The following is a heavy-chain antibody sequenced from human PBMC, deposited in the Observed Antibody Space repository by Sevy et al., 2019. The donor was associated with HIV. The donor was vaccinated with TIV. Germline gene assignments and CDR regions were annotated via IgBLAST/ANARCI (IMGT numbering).Heavy chain of an antibody. CDR1: GFTFSSYA. V-gene: IGHV3-30-3*01. CDR2: ISYDGSNK. J-gene: IGHJ6*02. D-gene: IGHD3-10*01. Sequence: GGSLRLSCAASGFTFSSYAMHWVRQAPGKGLEWVALISYDGSNKYYADSVKGRFTIPRDNSKNTLYLQMNSLRAEDTAVYYCARDFGESYYDYGMDVWGQGTTVTVSS. CDR3: ARDFGESYYDYGMDV.